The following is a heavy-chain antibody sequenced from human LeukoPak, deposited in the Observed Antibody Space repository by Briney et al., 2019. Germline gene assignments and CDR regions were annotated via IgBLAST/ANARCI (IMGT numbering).Heavy chain of an antibody. CDR1: GGSFRSYY. D-gene: IGHD4-17*01. CDR3: ARAATVTTFVGAWFDP. CDR2: IYYSGST. Sequence: SETLSLTCAVYGGSFRSYYWSWIRQHPGKGLEWIGYIYYSGSTYYNPSLKSRVTISVDTSKNQFSLKLSSVTAADTAVYYCARAATVTTFVGAWFDPWGQGTLVTVSS. V-gene: IGHV4-31*11. J-gene: IGHJ5*02.